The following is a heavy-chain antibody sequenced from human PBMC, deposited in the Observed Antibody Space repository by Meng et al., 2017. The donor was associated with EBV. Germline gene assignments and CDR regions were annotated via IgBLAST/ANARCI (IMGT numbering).Heavy chain of an antibody. V-gene: IGHV1-69*05. D-gene: IGHD6-13*01. CDR2: SIPIFGTA. J-gene: IGHJ4*02. CDR3: ARAEIAAASRLDY. CDR1: GSSFGSYG. Sequence: RGHAGGAGTKAGTSVKGFCNAPGSSFGSYGISRVPQAPGQGIGWRGGSIPIFGTANYAPKFQGRVTITTDKSTSTAYMELSSLRSEDTAVYHCARAEIAAASRLDYWGQGTLVTVSS.